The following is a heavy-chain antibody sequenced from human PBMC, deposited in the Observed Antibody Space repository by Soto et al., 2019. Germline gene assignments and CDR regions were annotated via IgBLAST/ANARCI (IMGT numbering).Heavy chain of an antibody. CDR1: GFTVSNYW. D-gene: IGHD6-6*01. J-gene: IGHJ4*02. CDR3: AREYSSSRYFDY. Sequence: GGCMGLSCAASGFTVSNYWMHWVRQAPGKGLVWVSRVNSDGSSTNYADSVKGRFTISRDNAKNTLYLQMNSLRAEDTAVYFCAREYSSSRYFDYWGQGTLVTVSS. CDR2: VNSDGSST. V-gene: IGHV3-74*01.